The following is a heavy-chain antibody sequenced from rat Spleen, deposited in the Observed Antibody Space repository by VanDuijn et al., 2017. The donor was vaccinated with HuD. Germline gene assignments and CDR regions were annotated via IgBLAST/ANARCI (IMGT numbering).Heavy chain of an antibody. CDR2: ISYDGSST. J-gene: IGHJ2*01. CDR1: GFTFSSFP. CDR3: ARRHYGYTDYFDY. V-gene: IGHV5-7*01. Sequence: EVQLVESGGGLLQPGGSLNLSCTASGFTFSSFPMAWVRQAPKKGLEWVATISYDGSSTYYRDSVKGRFTISRDNAKSTLYLQMDSLRSEDTATYYCARRHYGYTDYFDYWGQGVMVTVSS. D-gene: IGHD1-9*01.